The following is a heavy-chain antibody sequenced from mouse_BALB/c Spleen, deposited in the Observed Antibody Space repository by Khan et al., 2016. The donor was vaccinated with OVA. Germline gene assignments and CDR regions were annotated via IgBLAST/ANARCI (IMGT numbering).Heavy chain of an antibody. CDR2: VSTGGSYT. CDR3: TRLAYYYDSEGFAY. V-gene: IGHV5-6*01. J-gene: IGHJ3*01. D-gene: IGHD1-1*01. CDR1: GFTFSTYG. Sequence: EVQLVESGGDLVKPGGSLKLSCAASGFTFSTYGMSWVRQTPDKRLEWVATVSTGGSYTYYPDSVKGRFTISRDHAKNTLYLQMSGLKSEDTAMVYCTRLAYYYDSEGFAYWGQGTLGTVSA.